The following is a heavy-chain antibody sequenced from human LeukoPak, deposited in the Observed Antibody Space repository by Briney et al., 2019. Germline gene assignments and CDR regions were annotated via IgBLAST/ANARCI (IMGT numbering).Heavy chain of an antibody. CDR3: AREEGPMDY. Sequence: SQTLSLTCAISGDSVSSNSVAWNWIRQSPSRGLEWLGRTYYRSKRYTEYAVSVKSRITINSDTSKNQVSLQLNSLTPEDTAVYYCAREEGPMDYWGQGTLVTLSS. V-gene: IGHV6-1*01. J-gene: IGHJ4*02. CDR2: TYYRSKRYT. CDR1: GDSVSSNSVA.